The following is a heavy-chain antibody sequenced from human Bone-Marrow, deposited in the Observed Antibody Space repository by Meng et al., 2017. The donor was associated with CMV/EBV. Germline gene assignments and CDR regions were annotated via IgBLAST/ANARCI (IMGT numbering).Heavy chain of an antibody. Sequence: SETLSLTCAVYGGSFSGYYWSWIRQPPGKGLEWIGEINHSGSTNYNPSLKSRVTISVDTSKNQFSLKLSSVTAADTAVYYRARGGVGGMDVWGQGTTVTVSS. V-gene: IGHV4-34*01. D-gene: IGHD2-8*01. CDR3: ARGGVGGMDV. J-gene: IGHJ6*02. CDR2: INHSGST. CDR1: GGSFSGYY.